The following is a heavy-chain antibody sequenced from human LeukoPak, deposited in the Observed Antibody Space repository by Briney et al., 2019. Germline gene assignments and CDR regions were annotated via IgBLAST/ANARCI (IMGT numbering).Heavy chain of an antibody. CDR2: LHASEST. V-gene: IGHV4-4*07. Sequence: PSETLSLTCTVSGAYISNYYWNWVRQTAAQGLEWIGRLHASESTIYNPSLKSRVTMSLDTSKDQMSLTLTSVTAAASAIYYCASLSSGGGFDVWGQGTVVTVSS. D-gene: IGHD3-22*01. CDR1: GAYISNYY. J-gene: IGHJ3*01. CDR3: ASLSSGGGFDV.